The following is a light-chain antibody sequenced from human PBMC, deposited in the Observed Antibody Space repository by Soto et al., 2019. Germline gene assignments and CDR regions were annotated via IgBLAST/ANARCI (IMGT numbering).Light chain of an antibody. Sequence: VLTQSPGTLSLSPGERATLSCRASQSVSRYLVWYQQKPGQAPRLLIYGASSRASGISDRFSGSGSGTDFTLTINRLGPEDSAVYYCQQFDTSPYTFGQGTKLEIK. CDR1: QSVSRY. J-gene: IGKJ2*01. CDR3: QQFDTSPYT. CDR2: GAS. V-gene: IGKV3-20*01.